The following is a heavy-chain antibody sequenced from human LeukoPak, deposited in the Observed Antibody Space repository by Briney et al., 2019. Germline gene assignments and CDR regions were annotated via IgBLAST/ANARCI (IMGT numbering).Heavy chain of an antibody. J-gene: IGHJ4*02. CDR2: ISWNSGSI. CDR1: GFTFDDYA. V-gene: IGHV3-9*01. CDR3: ARGSTYYDSSGQVPFDY. D-gene: IGHD3-22*01. Sequence: PGGSLRLSCAASGFTFDDYAMYWVRQAPGKGLEWVSGISWNSGSIGYADSVKGRFTISRDNAKNSLYLQMNSLRAEDTAVYYCARGSTYYDSSGQVPFDYWGQGTLVTVSS.